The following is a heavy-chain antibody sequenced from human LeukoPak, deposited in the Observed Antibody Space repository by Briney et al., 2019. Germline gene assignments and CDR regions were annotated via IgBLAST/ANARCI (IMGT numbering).Heavy chain of an antibody. CDR3: ARRRYAYRRGSYYYYMDV. J-gene: IGHJ6*03. CDR2: IYTSGST. D-gene: IGHD1-26*01. V-gene: IGHV4-4*09. CDR1: GGSISSYY. Sequence: SETLSLTCTVSGGSISSYYWSWIRQPPGKGLEWIGYIYTSGSTNYNPSLKSRVTIPVDTSKNQFSLKLSSVTAADTAVYYCARRRYAYRRGSYYYYMDVWGKGTTVTVSS.